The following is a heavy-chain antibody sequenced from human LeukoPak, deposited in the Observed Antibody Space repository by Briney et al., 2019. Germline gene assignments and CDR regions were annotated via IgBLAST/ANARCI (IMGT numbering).Heavy chain of an antibody. CDR1: GFTFSSYS. D-gene: IGHD6-19*01. CDR2: ISSSSSTI. Sequence: QPGGSLRLSCAASGFTFSSYSMNWVRQAPGKGLEWVSYISSSSSTIYYADSVKGRFTISRDNAKNSLYLQMNSLRAEDTAVYYCARDSVEVAGTFGVPGVYYYWGQGTLVTVSS. J-gene: IGHJ4*02. CDR3: ARDSVEVAGTFGVPGVYYY. V-gene: IGHV3-48*01.